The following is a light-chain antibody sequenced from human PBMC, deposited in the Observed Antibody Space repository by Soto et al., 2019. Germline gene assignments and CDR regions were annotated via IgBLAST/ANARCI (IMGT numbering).Light chain of an antibody. Sequence: DIKMSQSPSTLSASVGDRVTITCRASQSISSWLAWYQQKPGKAPKLLIYKASTLKSGVPSRFSGSGSGTEFTLTISSLQPDDFATYYCQQYNSYPRTFGQGTKVDI. CDR1: QSISSW. V-gene: IGKV1-5*03. CDR3: QQYNSYPRT. CDR2: KAS. J-gene: IGKJ1*01.